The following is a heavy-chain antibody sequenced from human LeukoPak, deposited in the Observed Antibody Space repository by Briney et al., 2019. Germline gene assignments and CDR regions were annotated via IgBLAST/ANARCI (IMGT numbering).Heavy chain of an antibody. CDR1: GYSFTSYW. Sequence: GESLKISCKGSGYSFTSYWIGWVRQMPGKGLEWMGRIDPSDSYTNYSPSFQGHVTISADKSISTAYLQWSSLKASDTAMYYCVVVPAAPNYYYGMDVWGQGTTVTVSS. CDR3: VVVPAAPNYYYGMDV. D-gene: IGHD2-2*01. J-gene: IGHJ6*02. V-gene: IGHV5-10-1*01. CDR2: IDPSDSYT.